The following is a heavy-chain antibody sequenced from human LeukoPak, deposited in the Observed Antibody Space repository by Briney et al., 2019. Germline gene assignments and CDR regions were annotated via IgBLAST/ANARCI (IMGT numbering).Heavy chain of an antibody. CDR2: ISGYIGST. CDR1: GYTFTRYG. D-gene: IGHD5-24*01. J-gene: IGHJ4*02. V-gene: IGHV1-18*01. Sequence: ASVKVSCKASGYTFTRYGISWVRQAPGQGLQWMGWISGYIGSTNYARKFQGRVSMTTDTSTSTVYMELRSLRSDDPAVYYCARVGHRDEDYFDYWGQGTLVTVSS. CDR3: ARVGHRDEDYFDY.